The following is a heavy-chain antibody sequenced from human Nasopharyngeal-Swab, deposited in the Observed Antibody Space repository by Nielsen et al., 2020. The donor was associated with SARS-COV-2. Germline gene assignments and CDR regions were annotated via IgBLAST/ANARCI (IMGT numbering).Heavy chain of an antibody. CDR2: ISYDGSNK. D-gene: IGHD6-13*01. V-gene: IGHV3-30-3*01. CDR1: GFTFSSYA. J-gene: IGHJ4*02. Sequence: GGSLRLSCAASGFTFSSYAMHWVRQAPGKGLEWVAVISYDGSNKYYADSVKGRFTISRDNSKNTLYLQMNSLGAEDTAVYYCARVDSSSWYGVDYWGQGTLVTVSS. CDR3: ARVDSSSWYGVDY.